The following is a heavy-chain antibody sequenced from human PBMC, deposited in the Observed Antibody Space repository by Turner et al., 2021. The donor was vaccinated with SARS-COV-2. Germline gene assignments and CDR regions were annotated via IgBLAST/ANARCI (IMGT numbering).Heavy chain of an antibody. CDR2: IWYDGSNK. V-gene: IGHV3-33*01. Sequence: QVQLVESGGGVVQPGRSLRLSCAASGFTFSSYGMHWVRQAPGKGLEWVAVIWYDGSNKYYADSVKGRFTIPRDNSKNTLYLQMNSLRAEDTAVYYCARDDLDPDYGFHFDYWGQGTLVTVSS. D-gene: IGHD4-17*01. J-gene: IGHJ4*02. CDR3: ARDDLDPDYGFHFDY. CDR1: GFTFSSYG.